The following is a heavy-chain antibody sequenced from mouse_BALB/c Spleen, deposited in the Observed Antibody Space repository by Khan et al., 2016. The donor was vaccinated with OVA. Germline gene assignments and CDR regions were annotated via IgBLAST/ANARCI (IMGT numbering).Heavy chain of an antibody. Sequence: EVQGVESGGDLVRPGGSLKLSCAASGFTFSAYGMSWVRQSPDKRLEWVATINSGGYYTYYPDSLKGRFIISRDNAKNTLYLQMRSLKSEDTAMYYCASHLSGSFAYWGQGTLVTVSA. CDR2: INSGGYYT. CDR3: ASHLSGSFAY. J-gene: IGHJ3*01. V-gene: IGHV5-6*01. CDR1: GFTFSAYG. D-gene: IGHD1-3*01.